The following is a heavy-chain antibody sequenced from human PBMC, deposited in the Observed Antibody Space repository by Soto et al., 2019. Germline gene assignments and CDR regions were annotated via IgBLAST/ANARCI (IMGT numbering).Heavy chain of an antibody. J-gene: IGHJ5*02. CDR2: IIPIFGTA. V-gene: IGHV1-69*01. D-gene: IGHD2-15*01. CDR3: AREGCSGGSCYSDYNWFDP. Sequence: QVQLVQSGAEVKKPGFSVKVSCKASGGTFSSYAISWVRQAPGQGLEWMGGIIPIFGTANYAQKFQGRVTITADESTSTADMELSSLRSEDTAVHYCAREGCSGGSCYSDYNWFDPWGQGTLVTVSS. CDR1: GGTFSSYA.